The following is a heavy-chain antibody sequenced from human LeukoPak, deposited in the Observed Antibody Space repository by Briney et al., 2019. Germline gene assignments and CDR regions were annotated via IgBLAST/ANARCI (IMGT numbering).Heavy chain of an antibody. CDR3: ARDLEYSSSGAFDI. CDR1: GFTFSSYS. J-gene: IGHJ3*02. Sequence: GGSLRLSCAASGFTFSSYSMNWVRQAPGKGLEWVSSISSSSGYIYYADSVKGRFTISRDNAKNSLYLQMNSLRAEDTAVYYCARDLEYSSSGAFDIWGQGTMVTVSS. CDR2: ISSSSGYI. V-gene: IGHV3-21*01. D-gene: IGHD6-13*01.